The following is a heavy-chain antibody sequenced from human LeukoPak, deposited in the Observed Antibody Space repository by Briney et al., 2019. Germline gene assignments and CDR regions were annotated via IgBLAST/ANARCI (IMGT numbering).Heavy chain of an antibody. CDR2: IYQSGST. CDR3: ARGNYDSSGNAFDI. J-gene: IGHJ3*02. V-gene: IGHV4-30-2*01. CDR1: GDSISSGGYS. Sequence: PSETLSLTCAVSGDSISSGGYSWSWLRQPPGKGLEWIGCIYQSGSTYYNPSLQSRVTISVDRSKDQFSLKLSSVTAADTAVYYCARGNYDSSGNAFDIWGQGTMVTVSS. D-gene: IGHD3-22*01.